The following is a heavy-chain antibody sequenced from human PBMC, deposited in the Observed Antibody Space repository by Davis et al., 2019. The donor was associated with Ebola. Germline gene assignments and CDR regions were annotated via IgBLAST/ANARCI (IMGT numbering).Heavy chain of an antibody. CDR1: GFTFSSYE. CDR2: ISSSGSII. CDR3: ARSVAAAGASGLFNY. V-gene: IGHV3-48*03. Sequence: PWGSLRLSCAASGFTFSSYEMNWVRQAPGKGLEWVSYISSSGSIIYYADSVKGRFTISRDNAENSLFLQMNNLRDEDTAVYYCARSVAAAGASGLFNYWGQGTLVTVSS. J-gene: IGHJ4*01. D-gene: IGHD6-13*01.